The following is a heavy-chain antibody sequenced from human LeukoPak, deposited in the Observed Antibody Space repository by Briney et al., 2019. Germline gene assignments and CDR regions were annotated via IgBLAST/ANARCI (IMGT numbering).Heavy chain of an antibody. Sequence: KASETLSLTCTVSGGSISGDHWNWIRQPPGKGLERIGNIYYSGNTNYNPSLKSRVTISVDTSKNQFSLKLSSVTAADTAVYYCARRNDFDIWGQGTMVTVSS. CDR3: ARRNDFDI. V-gene: IGHV4-59*08. CDR2: IYYSGNT. CDR1: GGSISGDH. J-gene: IGHJ3*02.